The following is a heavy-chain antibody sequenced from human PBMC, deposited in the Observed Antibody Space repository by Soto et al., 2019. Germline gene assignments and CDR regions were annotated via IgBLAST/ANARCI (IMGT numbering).Heavy chain of an antibody. CDR3: VKDDGGYPSTAPH. J-gene: IGHJ4*02. CDR2: ISGSGDRT. Sequence: EVQLLESGGGLVQPGGSLRLSCAASGITISNYPMSWVRQVPGKGLDWVSGISGSGDRTYYADSAKDRFTISKDISKNSLSLQLDSLRVEDTAVYFCVKDDGGYPSTAPHWGQGTLVTVSS. D-gene: IGHD3-22*01. CDR1: GITISNYP. V-gene: IGHV3-23*01.